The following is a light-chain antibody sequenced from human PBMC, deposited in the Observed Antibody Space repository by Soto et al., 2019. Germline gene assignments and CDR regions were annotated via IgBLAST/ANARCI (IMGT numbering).Light chain of an antibody. J-gene: IGKJ1*01. CDR3: QQRSYWPRT. CDR2: DAS. CDR1: QSVSDY. Sequence: EIVLTQSPATLSLSPGERATLSCRASQSVSDYLAWYQHKPGQAPRLLISDASRRATGIPARFSASGSGTVFPLTISSLEPEDFAVYYCQQRSYWPRTFGQGTKVEIK. V-gene: IGKV3-11*01.